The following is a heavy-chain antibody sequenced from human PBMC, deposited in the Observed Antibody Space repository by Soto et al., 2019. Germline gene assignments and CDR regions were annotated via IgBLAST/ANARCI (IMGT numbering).Heavy chain of an antibody. V-gene: IGHV4-30-4*01. CDR2: IYYSGST. CDR1: GGSISSGDYY. J-gene: IGHJ6*02. D-gene: IGHD3-10*01. CDR3: ARSSMVRGVIISLNYYYGMDV. Sequence: LSLTCTVSGGSISSGDYYWSWIRQPPGKGLEWIGYIYYSGSTYYNPSLKSRVTISVDTSKNQFSLKLSSVTAADTAVYYCARSSMVRGVIISLNYYYGMDVWGQGTTVTVSS.